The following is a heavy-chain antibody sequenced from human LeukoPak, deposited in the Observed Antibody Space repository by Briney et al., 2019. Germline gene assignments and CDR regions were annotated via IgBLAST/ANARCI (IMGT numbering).Heavy chain of an antibody. D-gene: IGHD3-22*01. CDR2: SSASGGST. V-gene: IGHV3-23*01. Sequence: GRSLRLSCAASGFTFSSFAMNWVRQAPGKGLEWVSSSSASGGSTFYADSVKGRFFISRDNSENILYLQMNSLRAEDTAIYYCAKGWESYYDTSGYYPFDYWGQGTLVTVSS. J-gene: IGHJ4*02. CDR1: GFTFSSFA. CDR3: AKGWESYYDTSGYYPFDY.